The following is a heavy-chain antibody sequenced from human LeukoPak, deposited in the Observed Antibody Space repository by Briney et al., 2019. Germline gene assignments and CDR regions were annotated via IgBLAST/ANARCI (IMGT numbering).Heavy chain of an antibody. V-gene: IGHV1-46*01. J-gene: IGHJ2*01. D-gene: IGHD3-22*01. CDR1: GYTFTSYY. Sequence: ASVKVSCKASGYTFTSYYMHWVRQAPGQGLEWMGIINPSGGSTTYAQKFQGRVTITADKSTSTAYMELSSLRSEDTAVYYCARVPGYYDSSGYYEEIHWYFDLWGRGTLVTVSS. CDR2: INPSGGST. CDR3: ARVPGYYDSSGYYEEIHWYFDL.